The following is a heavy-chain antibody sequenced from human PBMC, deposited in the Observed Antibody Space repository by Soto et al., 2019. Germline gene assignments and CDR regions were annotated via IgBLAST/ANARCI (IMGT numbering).Heavy chain of an antibody. CDR1: GFAVSTYA. CDR2: ITGSGGST. J-gene: IGHJ4*02. D-gene: IGHD2-21*01. CDR3: ASQRPCGGRTCFSLRSFDR. Sequence: EVQLLESGGGLVQPGGSLRLSCAASGFAVSTYAMSWVRKTPRKGLEWVSTITGSGGSTYYADAVKGRFTISRDNSRNTLYLQMSSLRAEDTAVYSCASQRPCGGRTCFSLRSFDRWGQGTLVTVSS. V-gene: IGHV3-23*01.